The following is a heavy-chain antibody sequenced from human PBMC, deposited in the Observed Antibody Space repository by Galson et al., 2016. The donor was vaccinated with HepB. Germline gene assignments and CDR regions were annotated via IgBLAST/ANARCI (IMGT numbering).Heavy chain of an antibody. J-gene: IGHJ4*02. CDR2: ISFDATDK. Sequence: SLRLSCAASGLTFSSYALHWVRQAPGKGLEWVSGISFDATDKYYADSVKGRFTVSRDNSKNSLYLQMGGLTADDTAVYYCNPRRVVGDPHVDFWGQGTLVTVSS. CDR3: NPRRVVGDPHVDF. V-gene: IGHV3-30-3*01. CDR1: GLTFSSYA. D-gene: IGHD1-26*01.